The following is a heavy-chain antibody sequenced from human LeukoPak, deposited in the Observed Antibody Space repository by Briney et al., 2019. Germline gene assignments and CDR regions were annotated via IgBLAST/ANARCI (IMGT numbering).Heavy chain of an antibody. CDR2: IIHSGST. J-gene: IGHJ4*02. CDR1: GGSFSGYY. D-gene: IGHD3-10*01. V-gene: IGHV4-34*01. Sequence: SETLSLTCAVYGGSFSGYYWSWIRQPPGKGLEWIGEIIHSGSTNYNPSLKSRVTISVDTSKNQFSLKMSFVTAADTAVYYCARGGLSYYYGSSSFDFWGQGTLVTVSS. CDR3: ARGGLSYYYGSSSFDF.